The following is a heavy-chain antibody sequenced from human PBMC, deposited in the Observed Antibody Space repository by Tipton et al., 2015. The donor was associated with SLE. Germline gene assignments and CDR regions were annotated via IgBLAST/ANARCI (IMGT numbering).Heavy chain of an antibody. J-gene: IGHJ6*02. Sequence: SLRLSCAASGFTFSSYGMSWIRQAPGKGLEWVSSMSASGGSSYYADSVKGRFTMSRENSENTVYLQMNSLRAEDTAVYYCANYCSGGSCYSDYYYYGMDVWGQGTTVTVSS. D-gene: IGHD2-15*01. CDR3: ANYCSGGSCYSDYYYYGMDV. CDR2: MSASGGSS. V-gene: IGHV3-23*01. CDR1: GFTFSSYG.